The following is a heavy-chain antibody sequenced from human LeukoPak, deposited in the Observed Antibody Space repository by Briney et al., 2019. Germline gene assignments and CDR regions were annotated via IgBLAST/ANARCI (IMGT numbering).Heavy chain of an antibody. CDR1: GFTFSSYA. CDR2: ISGSDGST. Sequence: GGSLRLSCAASGFTFSSYAMSWVRQAPGKGLEWVSAISGSDGSTYYADSVKGRFTISRDNSKNTLDLQMNSLRAEDTAIYYCAEDRVLTTFGVGYFQHWGQGTLVTVSS. J-gene: IGHJ1*01. D-gene: IGHD3-3*01. CDR3: AEDRVLTTFGVGYFQH. V-gene: IGHV3-23*01.